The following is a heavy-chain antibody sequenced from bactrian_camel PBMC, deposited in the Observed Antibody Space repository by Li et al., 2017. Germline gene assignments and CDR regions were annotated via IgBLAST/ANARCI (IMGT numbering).Heavy chain of an antibody. CDR3: AFEIQPRVGGLDYSQGAPMAPLCPTQGY. J-gene: IGHJ4*01. CDR1: GFTYTRNC. Sequence: VQLVESGGGSVQAGGSLRLSCVVSGFTYTRNCMGWFRQAPGKEREGVAAIDSAGVTSVADSVKGRFIISQDNAKNTLYLQMNSLKPEDTGMYYCAFEIQPRVGGLDYSQGAPMAPLCPTQGYWGQGTQVTVS. V-gene: IGHV3S42*01. CDR2: IDSAGVT. D-gene: IGHD7*01.